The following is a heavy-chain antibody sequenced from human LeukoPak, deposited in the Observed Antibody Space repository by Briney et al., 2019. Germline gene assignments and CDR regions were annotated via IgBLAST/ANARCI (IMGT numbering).Heavy chain of an antibody. CDR2: INPNSGGT. V-gene: IGHV1-2*02. Sequence: SSVPVSCKASGYTFTGYYMHWVRQAPGQGLEWMGWINPNSGGTNYAHKLQGRVTMTRDTSIRTAYMELSRLRSDDTAVYYCARTISTMVRGVINHDAFDIWGQGTMVTVSS. D-gene: IGHD3-10*01. CDR3: ARTISTMVRGVINHDAFDI. CDR1: GYTFTGYY. J-gene: IGHJ3*02.